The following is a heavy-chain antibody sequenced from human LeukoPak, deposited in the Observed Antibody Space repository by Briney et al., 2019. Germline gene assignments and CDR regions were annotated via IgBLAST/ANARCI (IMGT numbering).Heavy chain of an antibody. CDR2: IYSGGST. Sequence: QPGGSLRLSCAASGFTVSSNYMSWVRQAPGKGLEWVSVIYSGGSTYYADSVEGRFTISRHNSKNTLYLQMNSLRAEDTAVYYCAKYGSGSRYWYFDLWGRGTLVTVSS. J-gene: IGHJ2*01. D-gene: IGHD3-10*01. CDR3: AKYGSGSRYWYFDL. V-gene: IGHV3-53*04. CDR1: GFTVSSNY.